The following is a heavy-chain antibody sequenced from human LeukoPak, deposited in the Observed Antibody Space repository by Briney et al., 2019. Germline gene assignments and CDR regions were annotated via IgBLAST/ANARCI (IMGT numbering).Heavy chain of an antibody. V-gene: IGHV1-18*01. CDR3: ARQNDYGDYGGAFDI. CDR1: GYTFSEYN. CDR2: ISGYNGHT. J-gene: IGHJ3*02. Sequence: PWASVKVSCKASGYTFSEYNFSWVRQVPGQGFEWLGWISGYNGHTRYAQKMQGRVTMTRDKSTSTVYMDLRSLKSDDTAIYYCARQNDYGDYGGAFDIWGQGTMVTVSS. D-gene: IGHD4-17*01.